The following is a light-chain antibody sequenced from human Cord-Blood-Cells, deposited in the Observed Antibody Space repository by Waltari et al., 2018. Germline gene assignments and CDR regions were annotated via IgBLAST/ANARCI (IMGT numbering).Light chain of an antibody. J-gene: IGKJ1*01. CDR2: DAS. CDR1: QSVSSY. Sequence: EIVLTQSPATLSLSPGERATLSCRASQSVSSYLAWYQQKPGQAPRLLIYDASNRATGIPARFSGSESGTDFTLTISSLEPEDFAVYYCQQRSNWRTFGQGTKVEIK. V-gene: IGKV3-11*01. CDR3: QQRSNWRT.